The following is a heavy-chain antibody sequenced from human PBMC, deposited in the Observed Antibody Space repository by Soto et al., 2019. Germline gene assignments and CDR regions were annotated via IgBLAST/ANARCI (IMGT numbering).Heavy chain of an antibody. J-gene: IGHJ4*02. CDR3: ARGYALRYFDWLIPLEY. D-gene: IGHD3-9*01. CDR1: GYTFISYG. V-gene: IGHV1-18*01. Sequence: ASGKVSCKASGYTFISYGISWVRQAPGQGLEWMGWISAYNGDTNYAQKLQGRVTMTTDTSTSTAYMELSNLRSEDTAVYYCARGYALRYFDWLIPLEYWGQGILVTVSS. CDR2: ISAYNGDT.